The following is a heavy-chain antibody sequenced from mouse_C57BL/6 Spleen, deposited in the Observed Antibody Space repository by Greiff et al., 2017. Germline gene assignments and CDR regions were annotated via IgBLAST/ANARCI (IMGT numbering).Heavy chain of an antibody. CDR1: GYTFTSYW. Sequence: VQLQQPGAELVRPGTSVKLSCKASGYTFTSYWMHWVKQRPGQGLEWIGVIDPSDSYTNYNQKFKGKATLTVYKSSSTAYMQLSSLTSEDSAVYYCERVSYVYAMDYWGQGTSVTVSS. J-gene: IGHJ4*01. CDR2: IDPSDSYT. D-gene: IGHD1-1*01. CDR3: ERVSYVYAMDY. V-gene: IGHV1-59*01.